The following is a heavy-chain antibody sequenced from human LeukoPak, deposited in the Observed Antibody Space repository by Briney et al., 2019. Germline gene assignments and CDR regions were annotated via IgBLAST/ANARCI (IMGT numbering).Heavy chain of an antibody. CDR1: GFTFSSYA. V-gene: IGHV3-23*01. Sequence: GGSLRLSCAASGFTFSSYAMNWVRQAPGKGLEWVSAISVSGDSTYYADSVKGRFTISRDNSKNTLYLQMNSLRAEDTAVYYCAKERGWLQLFDYWGQGTLVTVPS. J-gene: IGHJ4*02. CDR3: AKERGWLQLFDY. D-gene: IGHD5-24*01. CDR2: ISVSGDST.